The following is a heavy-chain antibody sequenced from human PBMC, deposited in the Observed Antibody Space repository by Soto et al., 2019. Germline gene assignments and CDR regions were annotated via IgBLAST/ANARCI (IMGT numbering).Heavy chain of an antibody. V-gene: IGHV3-48*02. Sequence: GGSLRLSCAASGFTFSSYSMNWVRQAPGKGLEWVSYIISSSSTIYYADSVKGRFTISRDNAKNSLYLQMNSLRDEDTAVYYCARDSPYNSSWYDLNWFDPWGQGT. CDR3: ARDSPYNSSWYDLNWFDP. CDR1: GFTFSSYS. J-gene: IGHJ5*02. D-gene: IGHD6-13*01. CDR2: IISSSSTI.